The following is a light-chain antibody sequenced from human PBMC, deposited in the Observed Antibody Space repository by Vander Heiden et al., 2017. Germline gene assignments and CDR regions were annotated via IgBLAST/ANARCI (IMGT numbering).Light chain of an antibody. V-gene: IGLV3-21*02. CDR2: DDS. J-gene: IGLJ1*01. CDR1: NIGSKS. CDR3: QVWDSSSDPYV. Sequence: SYVLTPPPSASVAPGQTARITCGGNNIGSKSVHWYQQKPGQAPVLVVYDDSDRPSGIPERFAGSNPGNTATLTISRVEAGDEADYYCQVWDSSSDPYVFGTGTKVTVL.